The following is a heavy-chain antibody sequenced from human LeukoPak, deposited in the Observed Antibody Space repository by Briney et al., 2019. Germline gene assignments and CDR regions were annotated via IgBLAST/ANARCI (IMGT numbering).Heavy chain of an antibody. D-gene: IGHD6-13*01. CDR3: ARDRPGGSSLDY. J-gene: IGHJ4*02. CDR2: IHTSGST. CDR1: GGSISSGSYH. V-gene: IGHV4-61*02. Sequence: SQTLSLTCTVSGGSISSGSYHWSWIRQPAGKELEWIGRIHTSGSTHYNPSLKSRVTISVDTSKNQFSLKLSSVAAADTAVYYCARDRPGGSSLDYWGQGTLVTVSS.